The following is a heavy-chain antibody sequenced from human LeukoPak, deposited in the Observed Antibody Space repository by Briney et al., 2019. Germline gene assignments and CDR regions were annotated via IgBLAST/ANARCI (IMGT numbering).Heavy chain of an antibody. J-gene: IGHJ4*02. CDR1: GGTFSSYA. CDR2: IIPILGIA. Sequence: ASVKVSCKASGGTFSSYAISWVRQAPGQGLEWMGRIIPILGIANYAQKFQGRVTITADKSTSTAYMELSSLRSEDTAVYYCASGGDEMGNGPDYWGQGTLVTVSS. D-gene: IGHD5-24*01. CDR3: ASGGDEMGNGPDY. V-gene: IGHV1-69*04.